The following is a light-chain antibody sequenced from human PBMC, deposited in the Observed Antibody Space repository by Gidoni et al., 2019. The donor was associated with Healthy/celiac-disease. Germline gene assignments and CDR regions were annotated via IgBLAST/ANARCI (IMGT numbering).Light chain of an antibody. V-gene: IGKV3-20*01. CDR3: QQYGSSPPYT. J-gene: IGKJ2*01. CDR2: GAS. Sequence: ESVLTQSPGTLSLSPGERATLSCRASQSVSSSYLAWYQQKPGQAPRLLIYGASSRATGIPYRFSGSGSGTDFTLTIRREPEDFAVYYCQQYGSSPPYTFGQGTKLEIK. CDR1: QSVSSSY.